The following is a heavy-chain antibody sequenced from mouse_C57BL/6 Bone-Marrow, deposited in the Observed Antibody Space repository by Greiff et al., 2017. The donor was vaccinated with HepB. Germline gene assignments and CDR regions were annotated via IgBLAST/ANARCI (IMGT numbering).Heavy chain of an antibody. CDR3: ARDYDYDWFAY. CDR1: GYTFTSYW. CDR2: IDPSDSYT. D-gene: IGHD2-4*01. J-gene: IGHJ3*01. Sequence: VKLQQPGAELVMPGASVKLSCKASGYTFTSYWMHWVKQRPGQGLEWIGEIDPSDSYTNYNQKFKGKSTLTVDKSSSTAYMQLSSLTSEDSAVYYCARDYDYDWFAYWGQGTLVTVSA. V-gene: IGHV1-69*01.